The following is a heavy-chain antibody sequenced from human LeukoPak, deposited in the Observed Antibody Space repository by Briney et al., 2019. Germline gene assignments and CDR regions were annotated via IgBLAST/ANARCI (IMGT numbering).Heavy chain of an antibody. CDR1: GFTFSSYW. CDR2: ISYDGSNK. Sequence: PGGSLRLSCAASGFTFSSYWMTWVRQAPGKGLEWVAVISYDGSNKYYADSVKGRFTISRDNSKNTLYLQMNSLRAEDTAVYYCARTPSGSYINWGQGTLVTVSS. CDR3: ARTPSGSYIN. V-gene: IGHV3-30*03. D-gene: IGHD1-26*01. J-gene: IGHJ4*02.